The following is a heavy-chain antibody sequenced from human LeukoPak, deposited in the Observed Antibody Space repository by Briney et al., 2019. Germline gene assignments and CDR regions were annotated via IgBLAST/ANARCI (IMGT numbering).Heavy chain of an antibody. V-gene: IGHV3-23*01. CDR3: AKGPLATVLYYFDY. CDR1: GFTFSDYY. CDR2: ISGSGGST. D-gene: IGHD4-17*01. J-gene: IGHJ4*02. Sequence: GGSLRLSCAASGFTFSDYYMSWIRQAPGKGLEWVSAISGSGGSTYYADSVKGRFTISRDNSKNTLYLQMNSLRAEDTAVYYCAKGPLATVLYYFDYWGQGTLVTVSS.